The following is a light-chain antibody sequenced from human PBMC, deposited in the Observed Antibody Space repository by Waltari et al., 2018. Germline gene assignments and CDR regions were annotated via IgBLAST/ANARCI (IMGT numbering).Light chain of an antibody. CDR3: QSYDSSLV. CDR1: SSNIGAGYE. J-gene: IGLJ2*01. V-gene: IGLV1-40*01. Sequence: QSVLTQPPSVSGAPGQRVTISCTGSSSNIGAGYEVHWYQQLPGTAPKLLIYGNINRPSGVPDRFSGSKSGTSASLAITGLQAEDEADYYCQSYDSSLVFGGGTKLTVL. CDR2: GNI.